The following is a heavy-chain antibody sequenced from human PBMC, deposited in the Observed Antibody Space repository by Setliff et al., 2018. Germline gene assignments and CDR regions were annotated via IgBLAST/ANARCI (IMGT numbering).Heavy chain of an antibody. V-gene: IGHV3-20*04. J-gene: IGHJ4*02. CDR2: INWNGGST. D-gene: IGHD6-13*01. CDR3: ARGRPLYSSPVDY. CDR1: GFTFDDYG. Sequence: PGGSLRLSCAASGFTFDDYGMSWVRQAPGKGLEWVSGINWNGGSTGYADSVKGRFTISRDNAKNSLYLQMYSLRAEDTAVYYCARGRPLYSSPVDYWGQGTLVTVSS.